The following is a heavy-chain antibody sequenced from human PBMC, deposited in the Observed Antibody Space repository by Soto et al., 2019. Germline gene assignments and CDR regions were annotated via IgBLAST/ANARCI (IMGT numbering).Heavy chain of an antibody. CDR2: IYYSDST. Sequence: SETLSLTCTVSGGSISSYYWSWIRQPPGKGLEWIGYIYYSDSTNYNPSLKSRVIISVDTSKNQFSLRLSSVTAADTAVYYCAAGGGLPRYYWGQGTLVTVSS. CDR1: GGSISSYY. D-gene: IGHD5-12*01. CDR3: AAGGGLPRYY. V-gene: IGHV4-59*01. J-gene: IGHJ4*02.